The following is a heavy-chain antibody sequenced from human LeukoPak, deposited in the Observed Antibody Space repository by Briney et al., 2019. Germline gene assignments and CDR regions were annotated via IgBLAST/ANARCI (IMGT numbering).Heavy chain of an antibody. CDR1: GYTFTNYG. CDR2: ISAYNGNT. J-gene: IGHJ3*02. Sequence: ASVEVSCKASGYTFTNYGISWVRQAPGQGLECMGWISAYNGNTNYAQRFQGRVTMTTDTSTSTAYMELRSLRSEDTAVYYCARALYDILTGSYAFDIWGQGTMVTVSS. CDR3: ARALYDILTGSYAFDI. V-gene: IGHV1-18*01. D-gene: IGHD3-9*01.